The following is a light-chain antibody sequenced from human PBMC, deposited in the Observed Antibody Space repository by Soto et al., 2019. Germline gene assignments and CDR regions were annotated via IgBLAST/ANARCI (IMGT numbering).Light chain of an antibody. J-gene: IGKJ1*01. CDR1: QSISSY. CDR3: QQYNNWPQT. V-gene: IGKV1-39*01. Sequence: DIQMTQSPSTLSASVVDRFTITCRAIQSISSYLNWYQQKPGKAPKLLIYAASSLQSGVPSRFSGSGSGTDFTLTISSLQSEDFAVYYCQQYNNWPQTFGQGTKVDIK. CDR2: AAS.